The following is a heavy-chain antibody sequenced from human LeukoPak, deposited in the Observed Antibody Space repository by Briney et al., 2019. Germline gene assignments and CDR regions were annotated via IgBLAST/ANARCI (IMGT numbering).Heavy chain of an antibody. CDR2: ISSSGDST. V-gene: IGHV3-64D*09. Sequence: GGSLRLSCSASGFTFTNYGLHWVRQAPGKGLEYVSAISSSGDSTYYADSVKGRFTISRDNSKNTLYLQMSSLRAEDTAVYYCVKGSTAVVMSGFDIWGQGTMVTVSS. J-gene: IGHJ3*02. CDR3: VKGSTAVVMSGFDI. CDR1: GFTFTNYG. D-gene: IGHD5-18*01.